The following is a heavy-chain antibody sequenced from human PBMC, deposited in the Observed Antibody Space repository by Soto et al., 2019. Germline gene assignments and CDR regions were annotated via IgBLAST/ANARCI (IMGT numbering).Heavy chain of an antibody. CDR3: AREIIPLTTDWYFDL. J-gene: IGHJ2*01. Sequence: QVQLQESGPGLVKPSQTLSXTCTXXXXSXSGGVFYWSWIRQPPGKGLEWIGYIFDSGSTYYNPSLKSRVTISVDTSKNQFSLRLSSVTAADTAVYYCAREIIPLTTDWYFDLWGRGTLVTVSS. CDR2: IFDSGST. CDR1: XXSXSGGVFY. V-gene: IGHV4-30-4*01. D-gene: IGHD4-17*01.